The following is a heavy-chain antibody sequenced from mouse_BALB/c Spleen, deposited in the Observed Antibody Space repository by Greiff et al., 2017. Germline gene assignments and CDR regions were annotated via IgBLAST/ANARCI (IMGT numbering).Heavy chain of an antibody. V-gene: IGHV1-53*01. J-gene: IGHJ4*01. CDR1: GYTFTSYY. CDR2: INPSNGGT. D-gene: IGHD2-3*01. Sequence: QVQLQQSGAELVKPGASVKLSCKASGYTFTSYYMYWVKQRPGQGLEWIGEINPSNGGTNFNEKFKSKATLTVDKSSSTACMQLNSLTSEDSAVYYCARSMPYAMDYWGQGTSVTVSS. CDR3: ARSMPYAMDY.